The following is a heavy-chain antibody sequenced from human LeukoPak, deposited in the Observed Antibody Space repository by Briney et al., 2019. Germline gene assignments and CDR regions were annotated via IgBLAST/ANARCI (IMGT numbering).Heavy chain of an antibody. Sequence: SETLSLTCAVYGGSFSGYYWSWIRQPPGKGLEWIREINHSGSTNYNPSLKSRVTISVDTSKNQFSLKLSSVTAADTAVYYCARRPFGNGRRFTIFGVVTIYDAFDIWGQGTMVTVSS. CDR1: GGSFSGYY. CDR2: INHSGST. J-gene: IGHJ3*02. D-gene: IGHD3-3*01. CDR3: ARRPFGNGRRFTIFGVVTIYDAFDI. V-gene: IGHV4-34*01.